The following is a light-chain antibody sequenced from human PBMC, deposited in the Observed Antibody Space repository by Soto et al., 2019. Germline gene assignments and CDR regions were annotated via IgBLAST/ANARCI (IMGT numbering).Light chain of an antibody. V-gene: IGLV1-44*01. CDR1: GSNIGANA. J-gene: IGLJ2*01. CDR3: AAWDDSLNAVV. CDR2: SNN. Sequence: QAVVTQPPSASGTPGQRVTISCSGSGSNIGANAVHWYRQLPGTAPRLLIYSNNQRPSGVPDRFSGSKSGTSVSLAISGLQSEDEAAYYCAAWDDSLNAVVFGGGTKLTVL.